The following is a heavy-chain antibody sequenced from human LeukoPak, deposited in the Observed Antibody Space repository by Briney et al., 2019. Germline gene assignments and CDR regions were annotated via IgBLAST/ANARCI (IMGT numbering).Heavy chain of an antibody. CDR1: GFTFSDYY. D-gene: IGHD3-22*01. V-gene: IGHV3-11*01. Sequence: GGSLRLSCAASGFTFSDYYMSWIRQAPGKGLEWVSYISHRVSDVQYADSVKGRFTISRDNARNSLYLQMNGLRAEDTAVYYCAKDAFDSSGYKIGMDRDYWGQGTLVTVSS. J-gene: IGHJ4*02. CDR2: ISHRVSDV. CDR3: AKDAFDSSGYKIGMDRDY.